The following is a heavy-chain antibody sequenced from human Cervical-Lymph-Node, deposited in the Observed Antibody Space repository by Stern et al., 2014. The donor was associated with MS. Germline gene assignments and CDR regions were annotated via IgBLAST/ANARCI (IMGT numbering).Heavy chain of an antibody. D-gene: IGHD3-3*01. V-gene: IGHV2-70*04. J-gene: IGHJ4*02. CDR3: ARMMGSGYRHYFDS. CDR1: GFSLVTSGVR. CDR2: IDWNDKP. Sequence: QVTLKESGPALVTPTQTLTLTCTFSGFSLVTSGVRVSWIRQPPGKALEWLARIDWNDKPCSNTSLMTRLTISKDTSKTQVVLTMTNVDPVDTATYYCARMMGSGYRHYFDSWGQGTPVTVS.